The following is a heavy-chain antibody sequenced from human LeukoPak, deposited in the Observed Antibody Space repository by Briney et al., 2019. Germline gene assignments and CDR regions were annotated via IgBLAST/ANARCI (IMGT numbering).Heavy chain of an antibody. Sequence: GGSLRLSCAASGFTFSDYYMSWVRQAPGKGLEWVSTLSGSGITTYYADSVKGRFTISRDNSKNTLYLQMSSLRVEDTAVYYCAKQSYARSLGEGGPGTLVSVSS. CDR3: AKQSYARSLGE. CDR2: LSGSGITT. CDR1: GFTFSDYY. J-gene: IGHJ4*02. V-gene: IGHV3-23*01. D-gene: IGHD2-8*01.